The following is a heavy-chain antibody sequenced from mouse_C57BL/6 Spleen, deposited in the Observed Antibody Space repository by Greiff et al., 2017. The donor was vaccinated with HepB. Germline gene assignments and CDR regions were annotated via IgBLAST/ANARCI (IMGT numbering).Heavy chain of an antibody. CDR3: ARGTVVAPEGMDY. D-gene: IGHD1-1*01. CDR2: IDPSDSYT. CDR1: GYTFTSYW. Sequence: QVQLQQPGAELVKPGASVKLSGKASGYTFTSYWMQGVKQRPGQGFGWIGEIDPSDSYTNDNQKFKGKATLTVDTSSSTAYMQLSSLTSEDSAVYYCARGTVVAPEGMDYWGQGTSVTVSS. V-gene: IGHV1-50*01. J-gene: IGHJ4*01.